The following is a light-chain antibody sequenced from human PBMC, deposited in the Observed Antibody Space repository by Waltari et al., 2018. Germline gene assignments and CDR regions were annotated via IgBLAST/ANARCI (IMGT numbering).Light chain of an antibody. CDR2: DND. Sequence: QSVLTQPPSVSGAPGQRVTISCTGSSSNIGAGYDVHWYQQLPGTAPKLLIYDNDNRPSGVPDRCSGSKSGTSASLAITGLQAEDEADYYCQSYDISLSGSIFGGGTKLTV. CDR3: QSYDISLSGSI. V-gene: IGLV1-40*01. J-gene: IGLJ2*01. CDR1: SSNIGAGYD.